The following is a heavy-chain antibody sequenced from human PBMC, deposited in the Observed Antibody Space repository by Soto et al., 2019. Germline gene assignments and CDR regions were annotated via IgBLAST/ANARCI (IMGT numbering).Heavy chain of an antibody. Sequence: LSLSCAVSGFTFRNYWMTWVRQAPGKGLEWVANIKQDGSENSYVGSVKGRFTISRDNANNSLYLQMNNLRAEDAAVYYCARERGSKRMDIWGQGTTVTVSS. CDR2: IKQDGSEN. V-gene: IGHV3-7*03. CDR3: ARERGSKRMDI. CDR1: GFTFRNYW. J-gene: IGHJ6*02. D-gene: IGHD2-15*01.